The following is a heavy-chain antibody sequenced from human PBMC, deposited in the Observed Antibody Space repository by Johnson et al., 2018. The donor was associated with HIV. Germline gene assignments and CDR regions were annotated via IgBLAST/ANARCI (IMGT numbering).Heavy chain of an antibody. CDR1: GFTFSRYW. V-gene: IGHV3-74*01. CDR3: ARDAKVGYGDVFGI. Sequence: EVQLVESGGGLIQPGGSMRLSCAASGFTFSRYWMHWVRQAPGKGLVWVSRINSDGSSPNYADSVKGRFTISRDNAKNTLYLQMNSLRAEDTAVFYCARDAKVGYGDVFGIWGQGTMVTVSS. J-gene: IGHJ3*02. CDR2: INSDGSSP. D-gene: IGHD5-12*01.